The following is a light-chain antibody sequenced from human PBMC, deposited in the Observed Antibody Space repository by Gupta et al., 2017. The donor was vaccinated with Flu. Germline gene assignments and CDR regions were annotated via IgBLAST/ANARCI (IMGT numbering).Light chain of an antibody. CDR3: QQYSGFPPT. J-gene: IGKJ1*01. CDR2: GAS. V-gene: IGKV1-8*01. Sequence: PYSPSAPPAETVSITCRASQAIGSHLAWYRLKPVNAPELLIHGASTLQSGTPSRFSGSGSVTDFTLSIMFLQSEDFATYYFQQYSGFPPTFGQWTTVEVK. CDR1: QAIGSH.